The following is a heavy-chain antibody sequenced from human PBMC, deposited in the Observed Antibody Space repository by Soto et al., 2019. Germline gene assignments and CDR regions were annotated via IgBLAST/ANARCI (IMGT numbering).Heavy chain of an antibody. V-gene: IGHV3-30*03. Sequence: GGSLRLSCAASGFTFSSYGMHWVRQAPGKGLEWVAVISYDGSNKYYADSVKGRFTISRDNSKNTLYLQMNSLRAEDTAVYYCARGNWNYVAFDIWGQGTMVTVSS. D-gene: IGHD1-7*01. CDR3: ARGNWNYVAFDI. J-gene: IGHJ3*02. CDR2: ISYDGSNK. CDR1: GFTFSSYG.